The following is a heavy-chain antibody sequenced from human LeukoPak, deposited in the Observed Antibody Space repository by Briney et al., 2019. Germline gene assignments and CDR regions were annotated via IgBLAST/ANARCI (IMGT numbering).Heavy chain of an antibody. Sequence: PGGSLRLSCAASGFTFSSYSMNWVRQAPGKGLEWVSSISSSSSYIYYADSVKGRFTISRDNAKNSLYLQMNSLRAEDTAVYYCARDGEGVVVVEYYFDYWGQGTLVTVSS. CDR2: ISSSSSYI. CDR1: GFTFSSYS. D-gene: IGHD2-15*01. CDR3: ARDGEGVVVVEYYFDY. V-gene: IGHV3-21*01. J-gene: IGHJ4*02.